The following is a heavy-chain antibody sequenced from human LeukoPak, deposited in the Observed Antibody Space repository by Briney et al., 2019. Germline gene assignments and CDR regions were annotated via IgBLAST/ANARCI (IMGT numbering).Heavy chain of an antibody. D-gene: IGHD7-27*01. J-gene: IGHJ6*03. CDR2: IYTGGNT. CDR3: ARGPGDNYYYYYYYMDV. Sequence: SETLSLTCTVSGGSISSYFWSWIRQPAGKGLEWIGRIYTGGNTNYNPSLKSRVTMSLDTSKNQFSLNLSSVTAADTAVYYCARGPGDNYYYYYYYMDVWGKGTTVTVSS. V-gene: IGHV4-4*07. CDR1: GGSISSYF.